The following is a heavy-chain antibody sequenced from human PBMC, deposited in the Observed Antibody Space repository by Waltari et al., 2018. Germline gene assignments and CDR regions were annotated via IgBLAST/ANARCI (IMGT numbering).Heavy chain of an antibody. J-gene: IGHJ6*02. D-gene: IGHD2-15*01. Sequence: QVQLVQTGAEVKKPGTSVKVSCKVSGYTIPESFMHWVRQTAGKGPEWMGGFASEEREIIYAQKFQYRVTLTDENSTDTAYMELSSLRADDTVVYYCARGRFTSCSGDTCRERDFYYDGMDVWGQGTTVIGSS. CDR1: GYTIPESF. V-gene: IGHV1-24*01. CDR2: FASEEREI. CDR3: ARGRFTSCSGDTCRERDFYYDGMDV.